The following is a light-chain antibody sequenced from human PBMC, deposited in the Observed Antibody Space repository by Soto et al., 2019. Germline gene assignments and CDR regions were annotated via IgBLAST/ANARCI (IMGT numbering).Light chain of an antibody. CDR3: QQYTDWPLT. CDR1: QSVSSY. J-gene: IGKJ1*01. CDR2: GIS. V-gene: IGKV3D-15*01. Sequence: EVVMTQSPATLSLSPGERPTLSCRASQSVSSYLAWYQQKPGQXPRXXIYGISTRATGVPDRFSGSGSGTDLTITISRLEPEDFEVYYCQQYTDWPLTFGQGTKVDIK.